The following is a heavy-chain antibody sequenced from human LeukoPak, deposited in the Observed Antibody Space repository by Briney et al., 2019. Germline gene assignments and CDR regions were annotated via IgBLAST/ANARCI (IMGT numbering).Heavy chain of an antibody. J-gene: IGHJ4*02. D-gene: IGHD4-23*01. V-gene: IGHV3-53*05. Sequence: GGSLRLSCAASGFSVSSNYVTRVRQPPGKGLEWVSVIYSDGSTYYADSVKGRFTISRDNSKNTLYLQMNSLRVEDTAVYYCTDAVAGWGQGTLVTVSS. CDR1: GFSVSSNY. CDR3: TDAVAG. CDR2: IYSDGST.